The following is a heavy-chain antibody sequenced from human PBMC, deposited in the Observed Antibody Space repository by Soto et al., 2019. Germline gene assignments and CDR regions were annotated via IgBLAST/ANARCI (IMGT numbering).Heavy chain of an antibody. Sequence: QPEGYLRLSCAASGFTFSRLDMHWVRQVRGKGLEWVSTIGSAGDTYYSGSVRGRFTVSRGNAKNSLYLQMNSLRAGDTAVYYCARGDVGLCEYGMDVAGQGATVADYS. CDR1: GFTFSRLD. J-gene: IGHJ6*02. CDR3: ARGDVGLCEYGMDV. D-gene: IGHD1-26*01. CDR2: IGSAGDT. V-gene: IGHV3-13*01.